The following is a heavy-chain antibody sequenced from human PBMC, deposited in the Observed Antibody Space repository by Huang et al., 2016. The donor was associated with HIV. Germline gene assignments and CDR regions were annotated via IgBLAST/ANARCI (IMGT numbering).Heavy chain of an antibody. D-gene: IGHD3-22*01. J-gene: IGHJ5*02. V-gene: IGHV3-48*02. Sequence: EVQLVESGGGLVQPGGSLRLSCAASGFTFSSYSMNWVRQAPGKGLEWVSYISSSSSTIYYADSVKGRFTISRDKAKNSLYLQMNSLRDEDTAVYYCARDSDYYDSSGYYYAYNWFDPWGQGTLVTVSS. CDR2: ISSSSSTI. CDR1: GFTFSSYS. CDR3: ARDSDYYDSSGYYYAYNWFDP.